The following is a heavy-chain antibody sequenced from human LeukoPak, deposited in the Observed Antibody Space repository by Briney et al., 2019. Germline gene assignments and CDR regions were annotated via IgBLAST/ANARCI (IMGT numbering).Heavy chain of an antibody. D-gene: IGHD3-22*01. CDR2: ISSSSYI. CDR3: ARDRTIDNYYDSSGYYRMQTYYFDY. J-gene: IGHJ4*02. Sequence: GGSLRLSCAASGFTFSSYSMNWVRQAPGKGLEWVSSISSSSYIYYADSVKGRFTISRDNAKNSLYLQMNSLRAEDTAVYYCARDRTIDNYYDSSGYYRMQTYYFDYWGQGTLVTVSS. V-gene: IGHV3-21*01. CDR1: GFTFSSYS.